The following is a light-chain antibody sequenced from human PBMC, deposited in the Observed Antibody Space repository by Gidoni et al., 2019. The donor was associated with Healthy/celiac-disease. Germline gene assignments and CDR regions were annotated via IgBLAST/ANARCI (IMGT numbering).Light chain of an antibody. CDR2: EVS. CDR1: SSDVGVYKH. CDR3: SSYAGSNKLV. V-gene: IGLV2-8*01. Sequence: QSALTQPPSASGSPGQSVTISCTGTSSDVGVYKHLSWYQQHPGKAPKLMIYEVSKRPSGVPDRFSGSKSGNTASLTVSGLQAEDEADYYCSSYAGSNKLVFGGGTKLTVL. J-gene: IGLJ3*02.